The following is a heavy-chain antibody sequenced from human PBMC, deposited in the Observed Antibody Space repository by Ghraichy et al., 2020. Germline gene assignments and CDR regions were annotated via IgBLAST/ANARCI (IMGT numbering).Heavy chain of an antibody. CDR3: ARDIPTGYYPPSDAFDI. Sequence: GGSLRLSCAASGFTFSSYSMNWVRQAPGKGLEWVSYISSSSSTIYYADSVKGRFTISRDNAKNSLYLQMNSLRAEDTAVYYCARDIPTGYYPPSDAFDIWGQGTMVTVSS. CDR1: GFTFSSYS. CDR2: ISSSSSTI. D-gene: IGHD3-9*01. V-gene: IGHV3-48*01. J-gene: IGHJ3*02.